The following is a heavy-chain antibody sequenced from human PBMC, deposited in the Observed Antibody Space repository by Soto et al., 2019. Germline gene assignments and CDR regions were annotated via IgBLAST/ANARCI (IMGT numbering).Heavy chain of an antibody. CDR1: GYSISSGSY. CDR2: IYHGGTT. J-gene: IGHJ4*01. V-gene: IGHV4-38-2*02. D-gene: IGHD6-19*01. CDR3: AKAHVMLVAGSTFDY. Sequence: SETLSLTCTVSGYSISSGSYWGWIRQPPGKGPEWIASIYHGGTTFYNPSLKSRVTVSVDKSNNQFSLKLRYVTAADTAVYYCAKAHVMLVAGSTFDYWGHGNLVTVSS.